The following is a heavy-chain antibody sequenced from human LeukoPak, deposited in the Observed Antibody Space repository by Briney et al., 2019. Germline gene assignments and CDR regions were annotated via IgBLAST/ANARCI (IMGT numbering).Heavy chain of an antibody. CDR1: GGSISSYY. Sequence: PSETLSLTCTVSGGSISSYYWSWIRHPPGKGLELIGYIYYSGSTNYNPSLKSRVTISVDTSKNQFSLKLSSVTAADTAVYYCARHRRDMDVWGQGTTVTVSS. V-gene: IGHV4-59*08. J-gene: IGHJ6*02. CDR3: ARHRRDMDV. CDR2: IYYSGST.